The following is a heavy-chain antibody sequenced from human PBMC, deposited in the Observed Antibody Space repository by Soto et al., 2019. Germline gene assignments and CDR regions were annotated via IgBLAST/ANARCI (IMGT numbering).Heavy chain of an antibody. CDR3: ARDISSGHPDAFDI. CDR1: GYTFNSYH. V-gene: IGHV1-46*02. Sequence: ASVKVSCKASGYTFNSYHMYWARQAPGQGLEWMGIINPSGGSTSYAQKFQGRVTMTRDTSTSTVYMELSSLRSEDTVVYYCARDISSGHPDAFDIWGQGTMVTVSS. CDR2: INPSGGST. D-gene: IGHD3-22*01. J-gene: IGHJ3*02.